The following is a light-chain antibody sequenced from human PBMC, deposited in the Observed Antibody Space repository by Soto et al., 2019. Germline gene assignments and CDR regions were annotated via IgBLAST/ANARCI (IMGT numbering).Light chain of an antibody. CDR3: CSYAGSYNYV. CDR2: DVS. V-gene: IGLV2-11*01. CDR1: SSDVGGYNY. J-gene: IGLJ1*01. Sequence: QSALTQPRSVSGSPGQSVTISCTGPSSDVGGYNYVSWYQQHPGKAPKLMIYDVSKRPSGVPDRFSGSKSGNTASLTISGLQAEDEADYYCCSYAGSYNYVFGTGTKLTVL.